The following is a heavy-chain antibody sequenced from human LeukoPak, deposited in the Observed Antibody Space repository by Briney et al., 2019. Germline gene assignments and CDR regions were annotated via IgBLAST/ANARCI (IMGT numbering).Heavy chain of an antibody. CDR3: AGELSYRYFDY. J-gene: IGHJ4*02. Sequence: ASVKVSCKASGYTFTSYDINWVRQAPGQGLEWMGGIIPIFGTANYAQKFQGRVTITTDESTSTAYMELSSLRSEDTAVYYCAGELSYRYFDYWGQGTLVTVSS. CDR1: GYTFTSYD. V-gene: IGHV1-69*05. CDR2: IIPIFGTA.